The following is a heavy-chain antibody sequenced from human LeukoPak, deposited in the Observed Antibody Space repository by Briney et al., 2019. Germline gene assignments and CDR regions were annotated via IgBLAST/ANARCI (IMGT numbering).Heavy chain of an antibody. D-gene: IGHD6-13*01. CDR3: ASTIAAAGTPPRFDY. CDR2: IYHRGSA. V-gene: IGHV4-59*01. Sequence: SETLSLTCTVSGGSISSYYWTWIRQPPGKGLEWIGYIYHRGSANYNPSLKSRVTISVDTSKNQFSLTLSSVTAADTAVYYCASTIAAAGTPPRFDYWGQGTLVTVSS. CDR1: GGSISSYY. J-gene: IGHJ4*02.